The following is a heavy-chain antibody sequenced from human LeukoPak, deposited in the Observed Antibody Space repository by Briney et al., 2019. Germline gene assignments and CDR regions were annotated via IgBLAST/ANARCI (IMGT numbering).Heavy chain of an antibody. CDR2: ISAYNGNT. CDR3: ARGPDYGLAEDYFDY. D-gene: IGHD4-17*01. V-gene: IGHV1-18*01. J-gene: IGHJ4*02. CDR1: GYTFTSYG. Sequence: ASVKVSCKASGYTFTSYGISWVRPAPGQGLEWMGWISAYNGNTNYAQKLQGRVTMTTDTSTSTAYMELRSLRSDDTAVYYCARGPDYGLAEDYFDYWGQGTLVTVSS.